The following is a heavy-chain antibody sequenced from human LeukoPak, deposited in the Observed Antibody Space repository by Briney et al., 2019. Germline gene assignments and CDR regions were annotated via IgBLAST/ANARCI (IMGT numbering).Heavy chain of an antibody. V-gene: IGHV5-51*01. J-gene: IGHJ4*02. CDR2: FHPGDSDS. D-gene: IGHD1-1*01. CDR3: VRHPPGAGCDY. Sequence: GESLKISCEASGYTFTKQWIGWGRQMPGKGLEWMGMFHPGDSDSKYSPSFQGQVTIPVDNSINTAYLQWNSLKASDTAIYYCVRHPPGAGCDYWGQGTLVTVSS. CDR1: GYTFTKQW.